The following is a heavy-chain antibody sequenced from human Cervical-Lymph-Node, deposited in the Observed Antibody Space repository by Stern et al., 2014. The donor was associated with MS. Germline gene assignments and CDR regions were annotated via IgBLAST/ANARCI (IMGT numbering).Heavy chain of an antibody. CDR3: AREYCSSTSCYKWFDP. CDR2: NYYSLST. J-gene: IGHJ5*02. CDR1: GGSISSGGYY. V-gene: IGHV4-31*03. D-gene: IGHD2-2*02. Sequence: VQLEESGPGLVKPSQTLSLTCTVSGGSISSGGYYWSWIRQHPGKGLEWIGYNYYSLSTYYNPSLKSRVTISVDTSKNQFSLKLSSVTAADTAVYYCAREYCSSTSCYKWFDPWGQGTLVTVSS.